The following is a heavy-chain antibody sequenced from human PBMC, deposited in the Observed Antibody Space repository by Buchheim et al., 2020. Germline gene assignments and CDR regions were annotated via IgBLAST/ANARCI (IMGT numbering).Heavy chain of an antibody. D-gene: IGHD3-22*01. CDR3: ARHEYYDRSGYDYGIDV. J-gene: IGHJ6*02. Sequence: QVQLQESGPGLVKPSETLSLTCTVSGGYISSYYWSWIRQPPGKGLEYIGYTHYSGSTNANFSLKSRVTISLDRSKNPFSLRLNSVTAADTAVYYCARHEYYDRSGYDYGIDVWGQGTT. CDR2: THYSGST. CDR1: GGYISSYY. V-gene: IGHV4-59*08.